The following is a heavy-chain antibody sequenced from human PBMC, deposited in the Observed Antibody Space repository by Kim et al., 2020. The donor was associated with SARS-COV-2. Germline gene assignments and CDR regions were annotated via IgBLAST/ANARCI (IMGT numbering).Heavy chain of an antibody. V-gene: IGHV4-59*08. D-gene: IGHD6-13*01. Sequence: PSLKSRVTISVDTSKNQFSLKLSSVTAADTAVYYCARRDSSSWYGGAFDIWGQGTMVTVSS. J-gene: IGHJ3*02. CDR3: ARRDSSSWYGGAFDI.